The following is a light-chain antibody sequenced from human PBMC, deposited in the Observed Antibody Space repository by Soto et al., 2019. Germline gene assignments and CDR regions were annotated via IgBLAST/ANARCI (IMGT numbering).Light chain of an antibody. CDR2: DAS. J-gene: IGKJ5*01. V-gene: IGKV3-20*01. CDR3: QRYGNSPIT. CDR1: QSVSSNY. Sequence: EIVLTPAPGILSLSLGERATLSCRASQSVSSNYLAWYQQKPGQAPRLLIYDASSRPTGIPDRFSGSGSGTDFTLTISRLEPEDFAVYYCQRYGNSPITFGQGTRLEIK.